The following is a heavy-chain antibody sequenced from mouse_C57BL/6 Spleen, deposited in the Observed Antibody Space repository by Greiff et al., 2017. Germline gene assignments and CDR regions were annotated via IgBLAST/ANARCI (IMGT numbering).Heavy chain of an antibody. J-gene: IGHJ4*01. CDR1: GYTFTDYE. CDR2: VDPETGGT. D-gene: IGHD2-5*01. CDR3: TREGVLYYSNYWTMDY. V-gene: IGHV1-15*01. Sequence: QVQLKQSGAELVRPGASVTLSCKASGYTFTDYEMHWVRQTPVHGLEWIGAVDPETGGTAYNQKFKGKAILTADKSSSTAYMELRSLTSEDSAVYYCTREGVLYYSNYWTMDYWGQGTSVTVAS.